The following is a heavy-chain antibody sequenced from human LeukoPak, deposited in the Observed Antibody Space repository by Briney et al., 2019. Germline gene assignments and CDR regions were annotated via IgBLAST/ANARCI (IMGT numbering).Heavy chain of an antibody. Sequence: SETLSLTCTVSGGPISSYYWSWIRQPPGKGLEWIGYIYYSGSTNYNPSLKSRVTISVDTSKNQFSLKLSSVTAADTAVYYCARIEDYGGNSVNYWGQGTLVTVSS. D-gene: IGHD4-23*01. CDR2: IYYSGST. J-gene: IGHJ4*02. CDR1: GGPISSYY. V-gene: IGHV4-59*01. CDR3: ARIEDYGGNSVNY.